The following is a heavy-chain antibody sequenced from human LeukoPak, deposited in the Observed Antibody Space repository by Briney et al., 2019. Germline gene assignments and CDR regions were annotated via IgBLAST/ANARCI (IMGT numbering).Heavy chain of an antibody. Sequence: GGSLRLSCAASGFTFSSYAISWVRQAPGKGLEWVSAISGSGGSTYYADSVKGRFTISRDNSKNTLYLQMNSLRAEDTAVYYCAKDHKSMVRGTYDYWGQGTLVTVSS. V-gene: IGHV3-23*01. D-gene: IGHD3-10*01. CDR3: AKDHKSMVRGTYDY. CDR1: GFTFSSYA. J-gene: IGHJ4*02. CDR2: ISGSGGST.